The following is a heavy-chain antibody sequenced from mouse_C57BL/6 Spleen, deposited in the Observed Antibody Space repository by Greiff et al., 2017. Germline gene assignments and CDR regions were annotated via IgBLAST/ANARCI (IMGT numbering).Heavy chain of an antibody. V-gene: IGHV1-82*01. CDR1: GYAFSSSW. CDR2: IYPGDGDT. Sequence: QVQLQQSGPELVKPGASVKISCKASGYAFSSSWMNWVKQRPGKGLEWIGRIYPGDGDTNYNGKFKGKATLTADKSSSTAYMRLSSLTSEDSAVYFCARGSSLYYFDYWGQGTTLTVSS. D-gene: IGHD1-1*01. J-gene: IGHJ2*01. CDR3: ARGSSLYYFDY.